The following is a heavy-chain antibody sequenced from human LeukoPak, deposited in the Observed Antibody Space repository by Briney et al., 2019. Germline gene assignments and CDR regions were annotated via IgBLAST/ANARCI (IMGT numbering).Heavy chain of an antibody. Sequence: GGSLRLSCAASEFTFSNYWMSWVRQAPGKGLEWVAHMKQDGSEKYYVDSVKGRFTTSRDNAKNSLYLQMNSLRAEDTAVYYCARGSTYYDSSGQVPFDYWGQGTLVTVSS. V-gene: IGHV3-7*01. CDR1: EFTFSNYW. CDR2: MKQDGSEK. CDR3: ARGSTYYDSSGQVPFDY. D-gene: IGHD3-22*01. J-gene: IGHJ4*02.